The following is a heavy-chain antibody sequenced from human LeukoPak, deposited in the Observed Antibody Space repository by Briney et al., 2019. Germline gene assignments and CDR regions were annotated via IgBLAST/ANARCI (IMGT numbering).Heavy chain of an antibody. Sequence: GGSLTLSCAASGFTFSNFDMHWVRQAPGKGVEWVAFLQYSGSKKYYVDSVEGRFTISRDNSKNTLYVQMNSLRTEDTAVYYCAKGGRHGHSSYERGYFDFWGQGTLVTVSS. CDR2: LQYSGSKK. D-gene: IGHD2-15*01. CDR1: GFTFSNFD. J-gene: IGHJ4*02. V-gene: IGHV3-30*02. CDR3: AKGGRHGHSSYERGYFDF.